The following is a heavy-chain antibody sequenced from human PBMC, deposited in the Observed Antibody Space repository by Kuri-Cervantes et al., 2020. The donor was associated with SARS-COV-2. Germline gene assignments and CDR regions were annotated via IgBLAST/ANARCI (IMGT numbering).Heavy chain of an antibody. CDR2: ISSSGSTI. CDR1: GFTFSSYE. J-gene: IGHJ3*02. CDR3: ARGDVQSGVDAFDI. D-gene: IGHD1-1*01. Sequence: GESLKISCAASGFTFSSYEMNWVRQAPGKGLEWVSYISSSGSTIYYADSVKGRFTISRENAKNSLYLQMNSLRAGDTAVYYCARGDVQSGVDAFDIWGQGTMVTVSS. V-gene: IGHV3-48*03.